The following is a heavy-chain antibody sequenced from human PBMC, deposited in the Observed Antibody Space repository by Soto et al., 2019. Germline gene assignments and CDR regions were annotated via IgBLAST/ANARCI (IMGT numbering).Heavy chain of an antibody. Sequence: GGSLRLSCVASGFTFSSYVMSWVRQAPGKGLEWVAAISGSAGSTYYADSVKGRFTVSRDNSKNTLYLQMNSLRAEDTAVYYCAKRGDYDRSAYSHCFDYWGQGTQVTVSS. V-gene: IGHV3-23*01. CDR3: AKRGDYDRSAYSHCFDY. CDR2: ISGSAGST. D-gene: IGHD3-22*01. CDR1: GFTFSSYV. J-gene: IGHJ4*02.